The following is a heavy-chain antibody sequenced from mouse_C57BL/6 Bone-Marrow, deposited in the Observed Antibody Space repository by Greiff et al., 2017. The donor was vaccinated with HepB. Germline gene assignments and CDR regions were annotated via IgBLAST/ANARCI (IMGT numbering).Heavy chain of an antibody. CDR2: INPYNGGT. V-gene: IGHV1-19*01. J-gene: IGHJ3*01. CDR1: GYTFTDYY. Sequence: VQLQQSGPVLVKPGASVKMSCKASGYTFTDYYMNWVKQSHGKSLEWIGVINPYNGGTSYNQKFKGKATLTVDKSSSTAYMELNSLTSEDSAVYYCARSGTGSWFAYWGQGTLVTVSA. CDR3: ARSGTGSWFAY. D-gene: IGHD4-1*01.